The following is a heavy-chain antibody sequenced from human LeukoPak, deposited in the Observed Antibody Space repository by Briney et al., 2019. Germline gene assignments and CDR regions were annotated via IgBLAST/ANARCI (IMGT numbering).Heavy chain of an antibody. V-gene: IGHV3-7*01. CDR2: IMQDGSEK. CDR3: ARDRASGFVVVTASYAFDI. J-gene: IGHJ3*02. Sequence: GGSLRLSCAASGFTYSSYWMSWVRQAPGKGLEWVANIMQDGSEKYYVDSVKGRFTISRDNAKNSLYLQMNSLRAEDTAVYYCARDRASGFVVVTASYAFDIWGQGTMVTVSS. CDR1: GFTYSSYW. D-gene: IGHD2-21*02.